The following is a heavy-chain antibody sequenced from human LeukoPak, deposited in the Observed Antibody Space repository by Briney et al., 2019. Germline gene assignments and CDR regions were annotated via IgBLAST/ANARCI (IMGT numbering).Heavy chain of an antibody. J-gene: IGHJ6*03. Sequence: SETLSLTCTVSGGSISSYYWSWIRQPAGKGLEWIGRIYTSGSTNYNPSLKSRVTISVDKSKNQFSLKLSSVTAADTAVYYCARDSPTVTTDYYYYYMDVWGKGTTVTVSS. CDR2: IYTSGST. CDR1: GGSISSYY. CDR3: ARDSPTVTTDYYYYYMDV. D-gene: IGHD4-17*01. V-gene: IGHV4-4*07.